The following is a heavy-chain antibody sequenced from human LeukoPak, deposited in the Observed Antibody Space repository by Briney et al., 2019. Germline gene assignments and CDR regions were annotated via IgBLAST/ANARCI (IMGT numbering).Heavy chain of an antibody. Sequence: SETLSLTCTVSGGSISSGSHYWSWIRRPAGKGLEWIGRIYATGSTIYNPSLKSRVTISVDTSKNQFSLKVSSVTAADTALYYCARDVVSWDADPDAFDIWGQGTMVTVSS. J-gene: IGHJ3*02. D-gene: IGHD6-13*01. CDR1: GGSISSGSHY. CDR2: IYATGST. V-gene: IGHV4-61*02. CDR3: ARDVVSWDADPDAFDI.